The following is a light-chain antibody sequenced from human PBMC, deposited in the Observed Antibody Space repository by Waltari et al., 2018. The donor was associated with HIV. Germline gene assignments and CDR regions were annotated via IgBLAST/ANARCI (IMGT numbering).Light chain of an antibody. Sequence: QLVLPQSPSASASLGASVELPYNLTPGHRNYDIAWHQQQPKKGPRYLMNVNRDGSHNKGDGIPDRFSGSSSGAERYLTISSLQSEDEADYYCQTWGTGTWVFGGGTKLTVL. CDR3: QTWGTGTWV. V-gene: IGLV4-69*01. CDR1: PGHRNYD. J-gene: IGLJ3*02. CDR2: VNRDGSH.